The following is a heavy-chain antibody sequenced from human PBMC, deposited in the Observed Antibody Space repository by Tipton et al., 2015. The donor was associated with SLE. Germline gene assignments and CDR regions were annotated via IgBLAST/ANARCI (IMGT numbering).Heavy chain of an antibody. Sequence: SLRLSCAASGFTFSNYWMHWVRQAPGKGLVWVSRISNDGSSTNYADSVKGRFTISRDNAENTLYLQMNSLRAEDTAVYYCARSKYSTGWYDAFDIWGQGIMVSVSS. CDR1: GFTFSNYW. CDR2: ISNDGSST. D-gene: IGHD6-19*01. J-gene: IGHJ3*02. CDR3: ARSKYSTGWYDAFDI. V-gene: IGHV3-74*01.